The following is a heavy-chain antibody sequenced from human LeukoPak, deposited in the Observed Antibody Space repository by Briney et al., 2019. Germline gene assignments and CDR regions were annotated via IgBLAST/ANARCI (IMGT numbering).Heavy chain of an antibody. CDR3: ARPACSSTSCYLYFQY. V-gene: IGHV5-51*01. CDR2: IYPANSDT. D-gene: IGHD2-2*01. Sequence: GESLKISCKASGYIFTNYWIGWVRQLPGKGLECMAIIYPANSDTSYSPSFQGQVTISADKSISTAYLQWSSLKASDTAMYYCARPACSSTSCYLYFQYWGQGTLVTVSS. CDR1: GYIFTNYW. J-gene: IGHJ1*01.